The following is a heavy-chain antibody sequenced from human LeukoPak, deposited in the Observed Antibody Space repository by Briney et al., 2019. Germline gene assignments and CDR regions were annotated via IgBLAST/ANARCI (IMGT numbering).Heavy chain of an antibody. CDR2: IKQDGSEK. CDR1: GFTFGDYV. D-gene: IGHD6-13*01. CDR3: ARGDSSSWYRGSWWFDP. J-gene: IGHJ5*02. Sequence: GGSLRLSCTGSGFTFGDYVMSWARQAPGKGLEWVANIKQDGSEKYYVDSVKGRFTISRDNAKNSLYLQMNSLRAEDTAVYYCARGDSSSWYRGSWWFDPWGQGTLVTVSS. V-gene: IGHV3-7*01.